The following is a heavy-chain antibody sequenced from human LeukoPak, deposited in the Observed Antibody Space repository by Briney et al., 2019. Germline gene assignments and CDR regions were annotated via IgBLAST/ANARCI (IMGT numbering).Heavy chain of an antibody. Sequence: GGSLRLSCAASGFTFSSYAMSWVRQAPGKGLEWVSTMSGSGGSTYYADSVKGRFTISRDNSKNTLYLQMNSLRAEDTAVYYCAKDEGDCSGGNCYCFDYWGQGTLVTVSS. CDR1: GFTFSSYA. CDR3: AKDEGDCSGGNCYCFDY. V-gene: IGHV3-23*01. CDR2: MSGSGGST. D-gene: IGHD2-15*01. J-gene: IGHJ4*02.